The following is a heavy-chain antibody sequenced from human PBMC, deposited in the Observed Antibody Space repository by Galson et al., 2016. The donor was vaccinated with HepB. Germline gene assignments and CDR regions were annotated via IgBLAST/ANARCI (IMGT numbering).Heavy chain of an antibody. CDR3: TTEVISMPFNADY. V-gene: IGHV3-15*01. CDR1: RFPFSNHS. D-gene: IGHD2-2*01. J-gene: IGHJ4*02. Sequence: SVRLSCAASRFPFSNHSLNWVPQAPVTRLECIGLIRSKTASGTTDHAAPVKGRFTVSRDDSKNTLFLQMSSLKTDDTAVYYCTTEVISMPFNADYWGQGTLVTVSS. CDR2: IRSKTASGTT.